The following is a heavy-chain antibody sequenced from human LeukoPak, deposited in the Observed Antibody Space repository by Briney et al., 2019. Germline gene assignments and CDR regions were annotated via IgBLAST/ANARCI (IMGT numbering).Heavy chain of an antibody. CDR2: IYTSGST. CDR3: ARDATSSGYDYAFDI. CDR1: GGSISSYY. D-gene: IGHD5-12*01. J-gene: IGHJ3*02. V-gene: IGHV4-4*07. Sequence: SETLSLTCTVSGGSISSYYWSWIRQPAGKGPEWIGRIYTSGSTNYNPSLKSRVTMSVDTSKNQFSLKLSSVTAADTAVYYCARDATSSGYDYAFDIWGQGTMVTVSS.